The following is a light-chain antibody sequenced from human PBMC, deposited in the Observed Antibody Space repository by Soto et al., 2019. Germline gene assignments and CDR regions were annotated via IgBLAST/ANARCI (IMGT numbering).Light chain of an antibody. CDR2: DVS. J-gene: IGLJ1*01. CDR1: SSDIGGYNF. Sequence: QSVLTQPASVSGSPGQSITISCTGTSSDIGGYNFVSWYQHHPGKAPRLLIFDVSDRPSGVSDRFSGSKSGNTASLTISGLQAVDEADYYCSSYISSSTPYVFGTGTKVTVL. CDR3: SSYISSSTPYV. V-gene: IGLV2-14*03.